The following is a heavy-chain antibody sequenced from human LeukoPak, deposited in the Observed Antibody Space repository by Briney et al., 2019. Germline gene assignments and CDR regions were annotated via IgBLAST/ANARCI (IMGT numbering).Heavy chain of an antibody. D-gene: IGHD5-18*01. Sequence: PGGSLRLSCAASGFTFDDYAMHWVRQAPGKGLEWVSGISWNSGSIGYADSVKGRFTISRDNAKNSLYLQMNSLRAEDTAVYYCARDLGGYSYGLRPLEFDYWGQGTLVTVSS. J-gene: IGHJ4*02. CDR3: ARDLGGYSYGLRPLEFDY. CDR1: GFTFDDYA. V-gene: IGHV3-9*01. CDR2: ISWNSGSI.